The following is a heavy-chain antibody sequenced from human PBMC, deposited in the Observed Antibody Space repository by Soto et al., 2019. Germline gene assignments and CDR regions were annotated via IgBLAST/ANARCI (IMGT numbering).Heavy chain of an antibody. CDR2: IIPILGIS. Sequence: QVQLVQSGAEVKKPGSSVKVSCKASGGTFSSYTISWVRQAPGQGLEWMGRIIPILGISNYAQQVQGRVTITADKSKSTAYVALSSLRSEDTAVYYWANGRLEERREGYSGWFDPWGQGTLVTVSS. CDR3: ANGRLEERREGYSGWFDP. CDR1: GGTFSSYT. V-gene: IGHV1-69*02. J-gene: IGHJ5*02. D-gene: IGHD4-4*01.